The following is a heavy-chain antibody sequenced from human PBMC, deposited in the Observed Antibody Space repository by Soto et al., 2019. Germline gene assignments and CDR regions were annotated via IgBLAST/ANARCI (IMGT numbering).Heavy chain of an antibody. D-gene: IGHD5-18*01. CDR2: ISAYNGNT. Sequence: ASVKGSCKASGYTFTSYGISWLRQAPGQGLEWMGWISAYNGNTKYAQKLQDRVTMTTDTSTTTAYMELRSLRSDDTAAYYCARDQAMAQFDYWGQGTLVTVSS. V-gene: IGHV1-18*01. CDR3: ARDQAMAQFDY. CDR1: GYTFTSYG. J-gene: IGHJ4*02.